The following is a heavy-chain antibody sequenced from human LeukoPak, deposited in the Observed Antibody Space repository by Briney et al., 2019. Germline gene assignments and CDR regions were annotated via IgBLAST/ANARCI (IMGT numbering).Heavy chain of an antibody. V-gene: IGHV1-46*01. Sequence: ASVKVSCKASGYTFTSYYMHWVRQAPGQGLEWMGIINPSGGSTNYAQKFQGRVTITADKSTSTAYMELSSLRSEDTAVYYCASRPARWGQGTLVTVSS. CDR1: GYTFTSYY. D-gene: IGHD6-6*01. CDR2: INPSGGST. J-gene: IGHJ4*02. CDR3: ASRPAR.